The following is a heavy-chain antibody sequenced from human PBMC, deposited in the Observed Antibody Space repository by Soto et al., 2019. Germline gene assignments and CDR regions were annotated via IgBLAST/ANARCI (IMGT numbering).Heavy chain of an antibody. D-gene: IGHD6-19*01. V-gene: IGHV1-46*01. CDR3: AREKWLVRRNDPFDI. CDR1: GSTFINYY. CDR2: INPNGGST. Sequence: QVQLVQSGAEVKKPGASVKVSCKASGSTFINYYMHWVRQAPGQGLEWMGIINPNGGSTTYAQKFQGRVTLTRDTSTNTVNMELSSLRSEDTAVYYGAREKWLVRRNDPFDIWGQGTMVTVSS. J-gene: IGHJ3*02.